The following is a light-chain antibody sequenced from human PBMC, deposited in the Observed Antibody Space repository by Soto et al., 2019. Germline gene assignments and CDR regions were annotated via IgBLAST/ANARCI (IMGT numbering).Light chain of an antibody. CDR1: RSVSNNY. CDR3: QHFGSSLRT. Sequence: EIVLTQSPGTLHLSPGQRATLSCSASRSVSNNYLAWYQQKRGQAPRLLIYDTSSRATGIPDRFSGTGSATDFTLTINSLEPEDFAVYYCQHFGSSLRTFGQGTKVDIK. CDR2: DTS. J-gene: IGKJ1*01. V-gene: IGKV3-20*01.